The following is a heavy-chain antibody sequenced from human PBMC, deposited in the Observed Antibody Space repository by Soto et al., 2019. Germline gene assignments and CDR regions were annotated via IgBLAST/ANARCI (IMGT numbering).Heavy chain of an antibody. J-gene: IGHJ5*02. CDR3: AREGYSYGYGWFDP. CDR1: GFTFSSYG. V-gene: IGHV3-33*01. CDR2: IWYDGSNK. Sequence: PGGSLRLSCAASGFTFSSYGMHWVRQAPGKGLEWVAVIWYDGSNKYYADSVKGQFTISRDNSKNTLYLQMNSLRAEDTAVYYCAREGYSYGYGWFDPWGQGTLVTVSS. D-gene: IGHD5-18*01.